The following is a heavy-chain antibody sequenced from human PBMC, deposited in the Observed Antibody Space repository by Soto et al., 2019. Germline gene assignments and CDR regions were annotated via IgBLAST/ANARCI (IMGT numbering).Heavy chain of an antibody. D-gene: IGHD3-10*01. Sequence: SETLSLTCTVSGYSISSGYYWSWIRQPPGKGLEWIGEINHSGSTNYNPSLKSRVTISVDTSKNQFSLKLSSVTAADTAVYYCASPLRGVTRMDVWGQGITVTVSS. CDR3: ASPLRGVTRMDV. CDR2: INHSGST. J-gene: IGHJ6*02. CDR1: GYSISSGYY. V-gene: IGHV4-38-2*02.